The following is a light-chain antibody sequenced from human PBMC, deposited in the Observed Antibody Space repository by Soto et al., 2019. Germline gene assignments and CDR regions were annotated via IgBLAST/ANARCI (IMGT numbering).Light chain of an antibody. CDR3: QQYDGSPQT. V-gene: IGKV3-20*01. CDR1: QSVSSNY. Sequence: EIVLTQSPGTLSLSPGERVTLSCRASQSVSSNYLAWYQQKPGQAPRLLIYGASSRATGIPDRFSGSGSGTDFTLTISRLEPEDFAVYFCQQYDGSPQTFGQGTKLEIK. J-gene: IGKJ2*01. CDR2: GAS.